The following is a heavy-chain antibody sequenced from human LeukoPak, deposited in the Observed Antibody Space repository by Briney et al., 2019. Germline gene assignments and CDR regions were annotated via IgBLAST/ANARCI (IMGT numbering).Heavy chain of an antibody. J-gene: IGHJ4*02. CDR3: ASSIRLRKYYFDY. V-gene: IGHV4-30-2*02. CDR1: GASIRSSGHY. Sequence: SQTLSLTCTVSGASIRSSGHYWSWIRQPPGKGLEWIGYVYQSGITYYNPSLKSRVSISLDGSKNQFSLELSSVTAADTAVYYCASSIRLRKYYFDYWGQGTLVTVSS. CDR2: VYQSGIT. D-gene: IGHD3-16*01.